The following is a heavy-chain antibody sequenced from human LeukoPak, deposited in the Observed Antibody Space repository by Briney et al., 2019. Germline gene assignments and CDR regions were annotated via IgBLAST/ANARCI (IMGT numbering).Heavy chain of an antibody. D-gene: IGHD3-3*01. CDR2: ISYEGRNK. CDR3: ARDDDFRSGYYTQFHY. CDR1: GFTFGSYP. Sequence: GGSLRLSCPAAGFTFGSYPMHCVRHAPGKWLEWVAAISYEGRNKYYADSVKGRFTLPRDNSKNPLYLQRNRQRTEHPSTNYSARDDDFRSGYYTQFHYWGQGTLVTASS. J-gene: IGHJ4*02. V-gene: IGHV3-30*04.